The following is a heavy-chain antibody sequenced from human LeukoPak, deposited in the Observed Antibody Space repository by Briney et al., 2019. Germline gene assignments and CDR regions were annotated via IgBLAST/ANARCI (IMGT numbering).Heavy chain of an antibody. CDR3: ARGGYVWGSYRQPYDY. D-gene: IGHD3-16*02. J-gene: IGHJ4*02. V-gene: IGHV1-69*13. CDR1: GGTFSSYA. Sequence: SVKVSCKASGGTFSSYAISWVRQAPGQGLEWMGGIIPIFGTANYAQKFQGRVTITADESTSTAYMELSSLRSDDTAVYYCARGGYVWGSYRQPYDYWGQGTLVTVSS. CDR2: IIPIFGTA.